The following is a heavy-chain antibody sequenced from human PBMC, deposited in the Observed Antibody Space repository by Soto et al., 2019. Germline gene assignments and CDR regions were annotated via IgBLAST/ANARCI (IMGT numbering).Heavy chain of an antibody. J-gene: IGHJ3*02. CDR2: ISSSSSYI. CDR1: GFTFSSYS. V-gene: IGHV3-21*01. CDR3: ARDDCSGGSRYSRWVERYAFDI. Sequence: EVQLVESGGGLVKPGGSLRLSCAASGFTFSSYSMNWVRQAPGKGLEWVSSISSSSSYIYYADSVKGRFTISRDNAKNSLYLQMNSLRDEDTAVYYCARDDCSGGSRYSRWVERYAFDIWGQGTMVTVSS. D-gene: IGHD2-15*01.